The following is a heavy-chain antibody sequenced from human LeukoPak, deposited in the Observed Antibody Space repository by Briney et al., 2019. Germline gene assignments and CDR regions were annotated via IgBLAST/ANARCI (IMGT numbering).Heavy chain of an antibody. CDR2: VTTYSGST. Sequence: ASVKVSCKASGYTFTTYDISWVRQAPGQGLEWMGWVTTYSGSTNYAQSLQGRVTMTTDTSTSTAYMELRSLRYDDTAVYYCARIEARYDSSGYYPLAYWGQGTLVTVSS. CDR3: ARIEARYDSSGYYPLAY. V-gene: IGHV1-18*01. J-gene: IGHJ4*02. D-gene: IGHD3-22*01. CDR1: GYTFTTYD.